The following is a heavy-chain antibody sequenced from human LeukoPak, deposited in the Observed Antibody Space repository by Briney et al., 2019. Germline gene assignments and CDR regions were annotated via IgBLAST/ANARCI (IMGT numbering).Heavy chain of an antibody. V-gene: IGHV4-4*07. Sequence: SETLSLTCTVSGGSISSYYWSWIRQPAGKGLEWIGRIYTSGSTNYNPSLKSRVTMSVDTSKNQFSLKLSSVTAADTAVYYCARGYGSGSWDWFDPWGQGTLVTVSS. J-gene: IGHJ5*02. D-gene: IGHD3-10*01. CDR1: GGSISSYY. CDR3: ARGYGSGSWDWFDP. CDR2: IYTSGST.